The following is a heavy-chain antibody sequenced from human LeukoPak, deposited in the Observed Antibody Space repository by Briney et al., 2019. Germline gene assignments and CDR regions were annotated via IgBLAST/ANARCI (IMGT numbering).Heavy chain of an antibody. J-gene: IGHJ4*02. Sequence: ASVKVSCKASGYTFTSYDINWVRQATGQGLEWMGWMNPNSGNTGYAQKFQGRVTITRNTSISTAYMELSSLRSEDTAVYYCAASLPDSSSLSPLLGYWGQGTLVTVSS. CDR1: GYTFTSYD. CDR2: MNPNSGNT. D-gene: IGHD6-13*01. V-gene: IGHV1-8*03. CDR3: AASLPDSSSLSPLLGY.